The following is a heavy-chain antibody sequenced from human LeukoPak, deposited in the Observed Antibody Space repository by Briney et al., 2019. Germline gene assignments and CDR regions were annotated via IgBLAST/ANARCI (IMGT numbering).Heavy chain of an antibody. Sequence: ASVPVSCKASRYTFPSYGLSWVRQAPGQGVEGMGWISAYNGNTNYAQKLQGRVTITTDTSTRTAYMELRRLRSDDTAVFSFARNPSYCSGGSCDSDAYYFYIDVWGKGTTVTVSS. CDR2: ISAYNGNT. J-gene: IGHJ6*03. CDR1: RYTFPSYG. D-gene: IGHD2-15*01. V-gene: IGHV1-18*01. CDR3: ARNPSYCSGGSCDSDAYYFYIDV.